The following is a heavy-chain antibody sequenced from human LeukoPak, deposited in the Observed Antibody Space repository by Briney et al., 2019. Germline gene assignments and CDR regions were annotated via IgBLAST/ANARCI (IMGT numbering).Heavy chain of an antibody. J-gene: IGHJ3*01. V-gene: IGHV1-2*02. CDR1: GYIFSDYC. CDR3: ARGLGSTVIVGGDAFDL. CDR2: MNPNSGGT. Sequence: GASVKVSCKASGYIFSDYCLHWVRQAPGQGLEWMGWMNPNSGGTNYAQKFQGRITMTGDTSTAYLELSRLRSDDTAVYYCARGLGSTVIVGGDAFDLWGQGTMVTVSS. D-gene: IGHD2/OR15-2a*01.